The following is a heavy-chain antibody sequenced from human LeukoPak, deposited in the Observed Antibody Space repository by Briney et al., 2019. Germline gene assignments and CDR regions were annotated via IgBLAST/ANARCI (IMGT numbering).Heavy chain of an antibody. CDR2: IRYDGSNK. CDR1: GFTFSSYG. V-gene: IGHV3-30*02. J-gene: IGHJ3*02. CDR3: AKDWAITMVRGVVDI. D-gene: IGHD3-10*01. Sequence: GGSLRLSCAASGFTFSSYGMHWVRQAPGKGLEWVAFIRYDGSNKYYADSVKGRFTISRGNSKNTLYLQMNSLRAEDTAVYYCAKDWAITMVRGVVDIWGQGTMVTVSS.